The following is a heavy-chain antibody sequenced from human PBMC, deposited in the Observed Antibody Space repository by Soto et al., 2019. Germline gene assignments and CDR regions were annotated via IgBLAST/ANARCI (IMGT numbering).Heavy chain of an antibody. J-gene: IGHJ5*02. V-gene: IGHV4-61*08. CDR3: ARGLGYCISTSCYNWFDP. Sequence: SETLSLTCTVSGDSISSSDYYWGWIRQPPGKGLERIGYIYYSGSTNYNPSLKSRVTISVDTSKNQFSLKLSSVTAADTAVYYCARGLGYCISTSCYNWFDPWGQGTLVTVSS. D-gene: IGHD2-2*01. CDR2: IYYSGST. CDR1: GDSISSSDYY.